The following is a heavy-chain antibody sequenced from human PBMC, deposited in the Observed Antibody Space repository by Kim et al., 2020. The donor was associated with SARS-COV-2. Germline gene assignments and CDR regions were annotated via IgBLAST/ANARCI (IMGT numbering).Heavy chain of an antibody. CDR2: T. Sequence: TNYAQKFQGRVTMTRDTSISTADMELSRLRSDDTPVYYCARDYYYYGMDVWGQGTTVTVSS. V-gene: IGHV1-2*02. J-gene: IGHJ6*02. CDR3: ARDYYYYGMDV.